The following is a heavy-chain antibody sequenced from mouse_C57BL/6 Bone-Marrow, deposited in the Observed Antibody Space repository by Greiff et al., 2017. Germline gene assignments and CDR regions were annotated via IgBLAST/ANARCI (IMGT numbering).Heavy chain of an antibody. V-gene: IGHV1-39*01. CDR1: GYSFTDYN. CDR3: AKSAQALFLYAMDY. J-gene: IGHJ4*01. Sequence: VQLQQSGPELVKPGASVKISCKASGYSFTDYNMNWVKQSNGKSLEWIGVINPNSGTTSYNQKFKGKATLTVDQSSSTAYMQLNSLTSEDSAVXYCAKSAQALFLYAMDYWGQGNSVTVSS. CDR2: INPNSGTT. D-gene: IGHD3-2*02.